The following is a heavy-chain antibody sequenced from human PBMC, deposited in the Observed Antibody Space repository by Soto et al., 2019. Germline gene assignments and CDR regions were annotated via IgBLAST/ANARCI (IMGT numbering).Heavy chain of an antibody. D-gene: IGHD3-10*01. CDR2: IYYSGST. CDR1: GGSIRSGAYY. CDR3: ARVGGFGATTIDY. Sequence: QVQLQESGPGLVKPSQTLSLTCTVSGGSIRSGAYYWSWIRQPPGKGLWWIGYIYYSGSTYYNPSLKSRVTISVDTSKNPFSLKLSSVTAADTAVYYCARVGGFGATTIDYWGQGTLVTVSS. V-gene: IGHV4-30-4*01. J-gene: IGHJ4*02.